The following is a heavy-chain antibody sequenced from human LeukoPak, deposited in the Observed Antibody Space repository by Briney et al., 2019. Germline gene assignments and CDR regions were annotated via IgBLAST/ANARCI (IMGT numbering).Heavy chain of an antibody. V-gene: IGHV1-69*13. CDR1: GGTFSSYA. Sequence: SVKVSCKASGGTFSSYAISWVRQAPGQGLEWMGGIIPIFGTANYAQKFQGRVTTTADESTSTAYMELSSLRSEDTAVYYCATSTPTYDSSGYYPDGYWGQGTLVTVSS. CDR3: ATSTPTYDSSGYYPDGY. CDR2: IIPIFGTA. D-gene: IGHD3-22*01. J-gene: IGHJ4*02.